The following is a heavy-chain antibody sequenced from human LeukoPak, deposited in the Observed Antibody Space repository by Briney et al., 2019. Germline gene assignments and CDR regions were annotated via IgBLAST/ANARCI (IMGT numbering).Heavy chain of an antibody. Sequence: ASVKVSCKASGYTFTGYYMHWVRQAPGQGLEWMGWINPNSGGTNYAQKFQGRVTMTTDTSTRTAYVELRSLGSDDTGVYYCARGDILTGWDYWGQGTLVTVSS. V-gene: IGHV1-2*02. CDR1: GYTFTGYY. J-gene: IGHJ4*02. CDR3: ARGDILTGWDY. D-gene: IGHD3-9*01. CDR2: INPNSGGT.